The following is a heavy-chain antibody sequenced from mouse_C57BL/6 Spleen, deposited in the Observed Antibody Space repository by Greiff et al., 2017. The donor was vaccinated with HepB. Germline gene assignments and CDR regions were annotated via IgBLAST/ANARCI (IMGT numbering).Heavy chain of an antibody. CDR3: ARDWEGYFDY. Sequence: VQLQQSGPELVKPGASVKISCKASGYAFSSSWMNWVKQRPGKGLEWIGRIYPGDGDTNYNGKFKGKATLTADKSSSTAYMQLSSLTSEDSAVYFCARDWEGYFDYWGQGTTLTVSS. CDR1: GYAFSSSW. D-gene: IGHD4-1*01. V-gene: IGHV1-82*01. CDR2: IYPGDGDT. J-gene: IGHJ2*01.